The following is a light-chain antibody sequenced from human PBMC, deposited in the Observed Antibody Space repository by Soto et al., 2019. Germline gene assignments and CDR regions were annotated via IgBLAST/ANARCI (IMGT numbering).Light chain of an antibody. Sequence: QPVLTQSSSASASLGSSVKLTCTLSSGHSSYIIAWHQQQPGKAPRYLMKLEGSGSYNKGSGVPDRFSGSSSGADRYLTISNLQFADEADYYCETWDSNTVVFGGGTQLTVL. J-gene: IGLJ2*01. V-gene: IGLV4-60*02. CDR1: SGHSSYI. CDR2: LEGSGSY. CDR3: ETWDSNTVV.